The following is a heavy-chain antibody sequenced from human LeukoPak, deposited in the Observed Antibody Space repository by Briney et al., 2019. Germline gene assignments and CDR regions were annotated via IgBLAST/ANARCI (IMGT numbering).Heavy chain of an antibody. CDR3: ARGRSDYYCFVY. CDR1: GFTFSSYS. D-gene: IGHD3-22*01. CDR2: INGYGSNT. V-gene: IGHV3-74*01. J-gene: IGHJ4*02. Sequence: PGGSLTLSCAVSGFTFSSYSMNWVRQAPGKGLLWLSRINGYGSNTDYADSVKGRFTVSRDNAKNTLYLQMNSLRDEETAVYSCARGRSDYYCFVYWGQGTLVTVSS.